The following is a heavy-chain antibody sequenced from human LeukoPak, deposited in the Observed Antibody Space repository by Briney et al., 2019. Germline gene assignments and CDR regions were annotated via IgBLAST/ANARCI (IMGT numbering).Heavy chain of an antibody. CDR3: AKDRFITMIGGYYGMDV. V-gene: IGHV3-9*01. CDR2: ISWNSGSI. D-gene: IGHD3-22*01. CDR1: GFTFSSYG. J-gene: IGHJ6*02. Sequence: PGGSLRLSCAASGFTFSSYGMHWVRQAPGKGLEWVSGISWNSGSIGYADSVKGRFTISRDNAKNSLYLQMNSLRAEDTALYYCAKDRFITMIGGYYGMDVWGQGTTVTVSS.